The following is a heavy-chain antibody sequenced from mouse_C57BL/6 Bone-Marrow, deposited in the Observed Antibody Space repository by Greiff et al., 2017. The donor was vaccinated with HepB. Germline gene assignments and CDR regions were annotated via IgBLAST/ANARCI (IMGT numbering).Heavy chain of an antibody. V-gene: IGHV5-6*01. Sequence: EVKVVESGGDLVKPGGSLKLSCAASGFTFSSYGMYWVRQTPDKRLEWVATISSGGSYTYYPDNVKGGFTISRDNAKNTLYLQMSSLKSEDTAMYYCARRLLRYDYWGQGTTLTVSS. CDR2: ISSGGSYT. CDR1: GFTFSSYG. J-gene: IGHJ2*01. D-gene: IGHD1-1*01. CDR3: ARRLLRYDY.